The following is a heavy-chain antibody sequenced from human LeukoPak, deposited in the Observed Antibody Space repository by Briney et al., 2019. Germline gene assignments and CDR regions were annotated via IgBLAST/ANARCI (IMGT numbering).Heavy chain of an antibody. Sequence: SETLSLTCTVSGGSVSSGSYYWTWIRQPPGKGLEWIGYIYYSGNTNYNPSLKSRVTISLGTSKNQFSLRLSSVTAADTAVYYCARHLRNNWFDPWGQGTLVTVSS. J-gene: IGHJ5*02. CDR2: IYYSGNT. V-gene: IGHV4-61*01. CDR1: GGSVSSGSYY. CDR3: ARHLRNNWFDP.